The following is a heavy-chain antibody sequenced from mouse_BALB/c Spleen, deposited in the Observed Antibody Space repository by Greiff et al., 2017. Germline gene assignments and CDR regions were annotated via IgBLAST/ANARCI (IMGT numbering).Heavy chain of an antibody. CDR1: GYTFTDYA. D-gene: IGHD2-10*02. V-gene: IGHV1S137*01. CDR3: AREKYGNKGYVDV. J-gene: IGHJ1*01. CDR2: ISTYYGDA. Sequence: VQLQQSGAELVRPGVSVKISCKGSGYTFTDYAMHWVKQSHAKSLEWIGVISTYYGDASYNQKFKGKATMTVDKSSSTAYMELARLTSEDSAIYYCAREKYGNKGYVDVWGAGTTVTVSS.